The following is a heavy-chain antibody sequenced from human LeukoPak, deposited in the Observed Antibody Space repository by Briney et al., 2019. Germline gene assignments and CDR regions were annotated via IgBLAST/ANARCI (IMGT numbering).Heavy chain of an antibody. CDR1: GFTVNTND. Sequence: PGGSLRLSCAASGFTVNTNDMSWVRQAPGKGLEWVSVIVNDGRTYYADSVKGRFTISRDNSKNTLDLQMNSLRVEDTAVYYCAKEEAKWEWFDPWGQGTLVTVSS. J-gene: IGHJ5*02. V-gene: IGHV3-66*01. D-gene: IGHD1-26*01. CDR3: AKEEAKWEWFDP. CDR2: IVNDGRT.